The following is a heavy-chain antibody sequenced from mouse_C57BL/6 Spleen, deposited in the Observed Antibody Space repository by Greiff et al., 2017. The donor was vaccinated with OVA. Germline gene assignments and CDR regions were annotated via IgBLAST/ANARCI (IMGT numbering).Heavy chain of an antibody. D-gene: IGHD2-10*02. CDR3: ARYGNDYFDY. Sequence: QVQLQQPGAELVMPGASVKLSCKASGYTFTSYWMHWVKQRPGQGLEWIGEIDPSDSYTNYNQKFKGKSTLTVDKSSSTAYMQLSSLTSEDSAVYYCARYGNDYFDYWGQGTTLTVSS. CDR1: GYTFTSYW. CDR2: IDPSDSYT. J-gene: IGHJ2*01. V-gene: IGHV1-69*01.